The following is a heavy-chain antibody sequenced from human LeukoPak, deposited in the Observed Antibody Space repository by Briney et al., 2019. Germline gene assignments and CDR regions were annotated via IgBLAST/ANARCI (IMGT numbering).Heavy chain of an antibody. J-gene: IGHJ4*02. CDR1: GFTFSSYS. Sequence: GGPLRLSCAASGFTFSSYSMNWARQAPGKGLEWVSYISRSGNTIDYADSVKGRFTISRDNAKNSLYLQIVSLRAEDTAVYYCARLRGYSYGYGDYWGQGTLVTVSS. CDR3: ARLRGYSYGYGDY. D-gene: IGHD5-18*01. V-gene: IGHV3-48*04. CDR2: ISRSGNTI.